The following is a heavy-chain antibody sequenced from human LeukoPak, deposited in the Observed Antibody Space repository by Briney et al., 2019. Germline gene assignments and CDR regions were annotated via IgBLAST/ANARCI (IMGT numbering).Heavy chain of an antibody. CDR1: GFTVSSNY. J-gene: IGHJ4*02. V-gene: IGHV3-66*02. D-gene: IGHD3-16*01. Sequence: GGSLRLSCAASGFTVSSNYMSWVRQAPGKELEWVSVIYGGGTTYYVDSVKGRFTISRDNSKNTLYLQVNYLRAEDTAVYYCARALPFGGYFDYWGQGTLVTVSS. CDR2: IYGGGTT. CDR3: ARALPFGGYFDY.